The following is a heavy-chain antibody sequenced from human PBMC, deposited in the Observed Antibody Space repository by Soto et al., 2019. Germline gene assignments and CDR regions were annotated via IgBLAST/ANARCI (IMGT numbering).Heavy chain of an antibody. D-gene: IGHD2-8*01. Sequence: QVQLVQSGAEVKKPGASVKVSCKASGYSFTSFPIHWVHQAPGQGLECMGWINAANGYTRYSQKFQGRVTITRDTSATTAYMDLSSLTSEDPAVYYCARGGGLYDLGQGTLITVSS. V-gene: IGHV1-3*01. CDR1: GYSFTSFP. CDR3: ARGGGLYD. J-gene: IGHJ4*02. CDR2: INAANGYT.